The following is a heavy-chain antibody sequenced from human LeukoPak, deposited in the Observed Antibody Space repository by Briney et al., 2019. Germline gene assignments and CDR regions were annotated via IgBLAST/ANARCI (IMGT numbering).Heavy chain of an antibody. V-gene: IGHV1-69*13. CDR2: IITIFGTA. CDR3: ARDRRGRYCSSTSCYKGYPFDAFDI. CDR1: GGTFSSYA. D-gene: IGHD2-2*02. J-gene: IGHJ3*02. Sequence: SVKVSCKASGGTFSSYAISWVRQAPGQGLEWMGGIITIFGTANYAQKFQGRVTITADESTSTAYMELSSLRSEDTAVYYCARDRRGRYCSSTSCYKGYPFDAFDIWGQGTMVTVSS.